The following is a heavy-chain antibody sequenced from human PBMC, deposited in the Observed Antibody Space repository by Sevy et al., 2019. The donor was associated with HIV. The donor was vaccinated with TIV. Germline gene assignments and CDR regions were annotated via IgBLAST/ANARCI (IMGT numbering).Heavy chain of an antibody. V-gene: IGHV3-23*01. J-gene: IGHJ4*02. Sequence: GGSLRLSCAASGFTFSISAMTWVRQAPGKGLEWVSVISGSGNSAYYADSVKGRFNISRDNSKNTLSLQMNSLRAEDTAVYYCAKGGRSYGDSYFDHWGQGTLVTVSS. CDR3: AKGGRSYGDSYFDH. D-gene: IGHD5-18*01. CDR1: GFTFSISA. CDR2: ISGSGNSA.